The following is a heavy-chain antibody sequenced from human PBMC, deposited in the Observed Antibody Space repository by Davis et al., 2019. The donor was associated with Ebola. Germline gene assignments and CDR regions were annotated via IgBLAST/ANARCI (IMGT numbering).Heavy chain of an antibody. CDR3: AKEYGSGSYFGYGDY. CDR2: ISSSSSYI. V-gene: IGHV3-21*04. D-gene: IGHD3-10*01. CDR1: GFTFSSYS. Sequence: GESLKISCAASGFTFSSYSMNWVRQAPGKGLEWVSSISSSSSYIYYADSVKGRFTISRDNAKNSLYLQMNSLRAEDTAVYYCAKEYGSGSYFGYGDYWGQGTLLTVSS. J-gene: IGHJ4*02.